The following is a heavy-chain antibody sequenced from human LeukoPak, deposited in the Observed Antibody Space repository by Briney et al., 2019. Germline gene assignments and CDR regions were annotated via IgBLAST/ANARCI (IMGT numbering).Heavy chain of an antibody. Sequence: PSETLSLTCTVSGGSISSYYWSWIRQPPGKGLEWIGYIYYSGSTNYNPSLKSRVTISVDTSKNQFSLKLSSVTAADTAVYYCAREVYDSSGPTPHDAFDIWGQGTMVTVSS. D-gene: IGHD3-22*01. V-gene: IGHV4-59*01. CDR1: GGSISSYY. CDR2: IYYSGST. CDR3: AREVYDSSGPTPHDAFDI. J-gene: IGHJ3*02.